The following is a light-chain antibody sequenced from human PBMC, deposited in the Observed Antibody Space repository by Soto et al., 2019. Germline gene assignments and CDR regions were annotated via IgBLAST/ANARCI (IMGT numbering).Light chain of an antibody. CDR3: QQYGSSPPYT. J-gene: IGKJ2*01. CDR2: GAS. V-gene: IGKV3-20*01. Sequence: EIVLTQSPGTLSLSPGERATLSCRASQSVSSSYLAWYQQKPGQAPRLLIYGASSRATGIPDRFSGSGSGTDFTLTISRLEPEDFAVYYCQQYGSSPPYTFGQGIKVDIK. CDR1: QSVSSSY.